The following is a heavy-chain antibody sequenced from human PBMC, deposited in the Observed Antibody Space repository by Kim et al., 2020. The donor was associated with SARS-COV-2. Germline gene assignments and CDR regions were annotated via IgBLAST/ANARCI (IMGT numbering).Heavy chain of an antibody. D-gene: IGHD2-2*01. Sequence: GGSLRLSCAASGFTFSIYGMHWVRQAPGKGLEWVAVISYDGSNKYYADSVKGRFTISRDNSKNTLYQQMNSLRVEDTAVYYCAKDLSVVVVPAAKMDVWGKGTTVTVSS. CDR2: ISYDGSNK. J-gene: IGHJ6*04. CDR1: GFTFSIYG. V-gene: IGHV3-30*18. CDR3: AKDLSVVVVPAAKMDV.